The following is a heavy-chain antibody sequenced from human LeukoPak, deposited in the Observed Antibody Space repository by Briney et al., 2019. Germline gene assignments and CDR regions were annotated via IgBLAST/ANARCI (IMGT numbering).Heavy chain of an antibody. CDR3: ARVGYSYVINDWSRTGLGAYPTKYYYHMDV. CDR1: GGSISSGGYY. Sequence: SSQTLSLTCTVSGGSISSGGYYWSCIRQHPGKGLEWIGYIYYSGSTYYNPSLKRRVTISGDTSKNQFSLKLSSVTAADTAVYFCARVGYSYVINDWSRTGLGAYPTKYYYHMDVWGKGTTVTVSS. J-gene: IGHJ6*03. CDR2: IYYSGST. V-gene: IGHV4-31*03. D-gene: IGHD5-18*01.